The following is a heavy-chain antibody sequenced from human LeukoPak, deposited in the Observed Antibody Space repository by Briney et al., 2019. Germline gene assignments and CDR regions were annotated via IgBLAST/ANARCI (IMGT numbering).Heavy chain of an antibody. CDR1: GFTFSSYW. V-gene: IGHV3-21*01. CDR3: ARGPGIAVAPLQH. J-gene: IGHJ1*01. D-gene: IGHD6-19*01. CDR2: IRSSGRDK. Sequence: GGSLRLSCAASGFTFSSYWMTWVRQAPGKGLEWVSSIRSSGRDKFYADSVKGRFTIARDDAKNSLFLQMNSLRAEDTAVYYCARGPGIAVAPLQHWGQGTLVTVSS.